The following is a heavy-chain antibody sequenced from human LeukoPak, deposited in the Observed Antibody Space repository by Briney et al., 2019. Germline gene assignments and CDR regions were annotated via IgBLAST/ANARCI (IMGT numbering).Heavy chain of an antibody. CDR1: GGSISSSSYY. D-gene: IGHD3-22*01. J-gene: IGHJ3*02. V-gene: IGHV4-39*01. CDR3: AEGGYYYDSSGSRGDAFDI. CDR2: IYYSGST. Sequence: PSETLSLTCTVSGGSISSSSYYWGWIRQPPGKGLEWIGSIYYSGSTYYNPSLKSRVTISVDTSKNQFSLKLSSVTAADTAVYYCAEGGYYYDSSGSRGDAFDIWGRGTMVTVSS.